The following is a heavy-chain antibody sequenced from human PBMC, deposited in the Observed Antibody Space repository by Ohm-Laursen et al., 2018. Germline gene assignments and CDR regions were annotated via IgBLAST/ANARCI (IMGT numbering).Heavy chain of an antibody. CDR2: IKQDGSEK. D-gene: IGHD4-17*01. V-gene: IGHV3-7*01. Sequence: SLRLSCTASGFTFSSYWMSWVRQAPGKGLEWVANIKQDGSEKYYVDSVKGRFTISRDNAKNSLYLQMNSLRAEDTAVYYCARWEGYGDYSNQYYYYYGMDVWGQGTTVTVSS. CDR3: ARWEGYGDYSNQYYYYYGMDV. J-gene: IGHJ6*02. CDR1: GFTFSSYW.